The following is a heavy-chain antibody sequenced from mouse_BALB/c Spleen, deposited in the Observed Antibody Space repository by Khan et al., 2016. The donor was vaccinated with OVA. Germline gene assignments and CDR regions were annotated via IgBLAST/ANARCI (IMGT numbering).Heavy chain of an antibody. CDR1: GFSLTNYA. CDR3: ARNEEINYVDAMDY. V-gene: IGHV2-9*02. CDR2: IWTGGST. D-gene: IGHD2-1*01. J-gene: IGHJ4*01. Sequence: QVQLKQSGPGLVAPSQSLSITCTVSGFSLTNYAVHWVRQPPRKGLEWLGVIWTGGSTNYNSALMSRLSIKKDNSKSQVFLKMNSLQTDDTAIYYCARNEEINYVDAMDYWGQGTSVTVSS.